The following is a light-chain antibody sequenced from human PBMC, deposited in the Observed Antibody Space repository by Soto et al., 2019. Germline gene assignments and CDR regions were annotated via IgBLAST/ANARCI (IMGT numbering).Light chain of an antibody. V-gene: IGKV1-9*01. CDR2: AAS. CDR1: QGIGSY. CDR3: QQLSTYPST. J-gene: IGKJ4*01. Sequence: IQLTQSPSSLSASVGDRVTITCRASQGIGSYLAWYQQKPGEAPKLLIFAASTLQSGVPSRFSGSGSGTDFTLTISSXQAEDFATYYCQQLSTYPSTFGGGTKVDTK.